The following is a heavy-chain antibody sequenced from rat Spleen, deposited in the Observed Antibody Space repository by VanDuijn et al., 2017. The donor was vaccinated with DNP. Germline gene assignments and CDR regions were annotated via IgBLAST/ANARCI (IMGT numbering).Heavy chain of an antibody. CDR3: ARDDIGTTRFDY. CDR2: IWTGGNT. D-gene: IGHD1-5*01. V-gene: IGHV2-41*01. Sequence: QVQLKESGPGLVQPSQTLSLTCTVAGFSLTIYNVHWVRQPPGKGLEWMGAIWTGGNTEYNSTLKSRLSISRDTSKRQVFLEMSSLQTEDTGIYYCARDDIGTTRFDYWGQGVMVTVSS. CDR1: GFSLTIYN. J-gene: IGHJ2*01.